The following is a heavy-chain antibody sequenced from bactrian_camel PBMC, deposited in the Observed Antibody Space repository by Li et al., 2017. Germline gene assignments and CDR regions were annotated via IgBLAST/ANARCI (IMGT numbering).Heavy chain of an antibody. CDR1: GLTFGSHC. CDR2: IDGDDVT. V-gene: IGHV3S55*01. CDR3: AARIRGAYPPCRTSPDDYGT. J-gene: IGHJ6*01. D-gene: IGHD1*01. Sequence: QVQLVESGGDSVQAGGSLRLSCTASGLTFGSHCMGWFRQAPGKEREFVSSIDGDDVTTYADSVKGRFTISKDNAKNTLYLQMNSLEPEDTAMYYCAARIRGAYPPCRTSPDDYGTWGQGTQVTVS.